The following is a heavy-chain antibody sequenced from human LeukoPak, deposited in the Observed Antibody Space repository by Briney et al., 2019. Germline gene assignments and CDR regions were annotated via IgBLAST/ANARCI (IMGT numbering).Heavy chain of an antibody. CDR2: TYYRSN. CDR3: ARGRNNAFDI. J-gene: IGHJ3*02. Sequence: SQTLSLTCAIFGDSVSSSRDAWNWIRQSPSRGLEWLGRTYYRSNDYAVSVKTRMTINVDTSKNQVSLQLSSVTPEGTAVYYCARGRNNAFDIWGQGTMVTVS. CDR1: GDSVSSSRDA. V-gene: IGHV6-1*01. D-gene: IGHD1/OR15-1a*01.